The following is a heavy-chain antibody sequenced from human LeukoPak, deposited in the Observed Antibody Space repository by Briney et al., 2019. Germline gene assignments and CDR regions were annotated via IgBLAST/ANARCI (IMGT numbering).Heavy chain of an antibody. Sequence: PGGSLRLSCAASGFTFSKYWMNWVRQAPGKGLEWVANIKEDGDEKKYVDSVKGRFTISRDNAKESLYLQMNSLRDEDTAVYYCARDGRGAGSPYNWFDPWGQGTLVTVSS. CDR3: ARDGRGAGSPYNWFDP. CDR1: GFTFSKYW. V-gene: IGHV3-7*01. CDR2: IKEDGDEK. J-gene: IGHJ5*02. D-gene: IGHD6-19*01.